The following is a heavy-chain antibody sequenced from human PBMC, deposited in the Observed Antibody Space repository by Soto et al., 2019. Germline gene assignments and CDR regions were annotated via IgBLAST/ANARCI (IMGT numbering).Heavy chain of an antibody. CDR1: DDSIIGYY. J-gene: IGHJ5*02. CDR3: ARSYYDSSGANWFDP. V-gene: IGHV4-59*06. CDR2: IYYSGST. D-gene: IGHD3-22*01. Sequence: TSETLSLTCPASDDSIIGYYWSWIRQPPGKGLEWIGYIYYSGSTYYNPSLKSRVNISVDTSKNQFSLKLSSVTAADTAVYYCARSYYDSSGANWFDPWGQGTLVTVSS.